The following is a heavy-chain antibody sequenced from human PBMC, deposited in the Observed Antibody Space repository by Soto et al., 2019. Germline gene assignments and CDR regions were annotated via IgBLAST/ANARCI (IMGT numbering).Heavy chain of an antibody. CDR1: GGSISGYY. Sequence: SETLSLTCTVSGGSISGYYWSWIRQPPGKGLEWIGYIYYSGSTYYNPSLKSRVTISVDTSKNQFSLKLSSVTAADTAVYYCARSVDPWGQGTLVTVSS. CDR2: IYYSGST. CDR3: ARSVDP. V-gene: IGHV4-59*06. J-gene: IGHJ5*02.